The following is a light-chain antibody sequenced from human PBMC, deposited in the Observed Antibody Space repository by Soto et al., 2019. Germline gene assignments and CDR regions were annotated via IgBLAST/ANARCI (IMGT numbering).Light chain of an antibody. CDR2: GSS. CDR3: QHYDDWPRT. Sequence: EIVMTQSPATLSVSPGERATLSCRASQSVRGNLAWYQQKPGQSPRLLIFGSSTRATGVPERFSGSGSGAEFILTISSLQSEDFAIYYCQHYDDWPRTFGLGTKVEVK. J-gene: IGKJ1*01. CDR1: QSVRGN. V-gene: IGKV3-15*01.